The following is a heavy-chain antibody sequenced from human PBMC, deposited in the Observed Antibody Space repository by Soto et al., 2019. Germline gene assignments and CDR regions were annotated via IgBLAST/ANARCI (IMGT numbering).Heavy chain of an antibody. Sequence: GGSLRLSCAASGFTFSSYSMNWVRQAPGKGLEWVSYISSSSSTIYYADSVKGRFTISRDIAKNSLYLPMNRLRDEDTAVDYCASDRITMGRGARAFDIWGQGTMVTVSS. CDR1: GFTFSSYS. J-gene: IGHJ3*02. V-gene: IGHV3-48*02. CDR2: ISSSSSTI. CDR3: ASDRITMGRGARAFDI. D-gene: IGHD3-10*01.